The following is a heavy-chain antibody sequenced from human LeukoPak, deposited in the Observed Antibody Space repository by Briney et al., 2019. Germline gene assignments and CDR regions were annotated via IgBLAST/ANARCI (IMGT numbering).Heavy chain of an antibody. Sequence: GRSLRLSCAASGFTFDDYAMHWVRQAPGKGLEGVSGISWNSGSIVYADSVKGGFTISRDNAKNSLYLQMNSLRAEDTALYYCAKAVGIAAAGNWFDPWGQGTLVTVSS. V-gene: IGHV3-9*01. J-gene: IGHJ5*02. D-gene: IGHD6-13*01. CDR1: GFTFDDYA. CDR2: ISWNSGSI. CDR3: AKAVGIAAAGNWFDP.